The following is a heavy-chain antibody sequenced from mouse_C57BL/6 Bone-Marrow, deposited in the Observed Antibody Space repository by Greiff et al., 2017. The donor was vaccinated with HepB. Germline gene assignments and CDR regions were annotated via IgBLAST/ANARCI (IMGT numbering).Heavy chain of an antibody. CDR1: GYSITSDY. Sequence: VQLQQSGPGLAKPSQTLSLTCSVTGYSITSDYWNWIRQFPGNKLEYMGYISDSGSTYYNPSLKSRISITRDTSKNQYYLQLNSVTTEDTATYYCARGSGFLFDYWGQGTTLTVSS. CDR2: ISDSGST. CDR3: ARGSGFLFDY. D-gene: IGHD3-2*02. V-gene: IGHV3-8*01. J-gene: IGHJ2*01.